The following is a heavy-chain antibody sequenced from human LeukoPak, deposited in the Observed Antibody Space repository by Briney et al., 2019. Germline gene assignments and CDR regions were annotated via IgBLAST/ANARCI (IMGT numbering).Heavy chain of an antibody. CDR1: GGSMSSGSYY. CDR3: ARVGIASFDY. CDR2: IFTSGST. V-gene: IGHV4-61*02. Sequence: SETLSLTCTVSGGSMSSGSYYWSWIRQPAGKGLEWIGRIFTSGSTNYNPSLKSRVTTSVDTSKNQFSLKLSSVTAADTAVYYCARVGIASFDYWGQGTLVTVSS. J-gene: IGHJ4*02. D-gene: IGHD3-3*02.